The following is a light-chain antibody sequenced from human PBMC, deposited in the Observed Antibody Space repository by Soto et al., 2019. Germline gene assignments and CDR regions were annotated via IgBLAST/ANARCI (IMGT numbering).Light chain of an antibody. CDR1: SGHSNYA. CDR3: QTWGTGIVI. J-gene: IGLJ2*01. CDR2: LNRDGSH. V-gene: IGLV4-69*01. Sequence: QPVLTQSPSASASLGASVKLTCTLSSGHSNYAIAWHQQQPEKGPRYLMKLNRDGSHSKGDGIPNRLSGSSSGAERYLTISSLQSEDEADYYWQTWGTGIVIFGGGTKLTVL.